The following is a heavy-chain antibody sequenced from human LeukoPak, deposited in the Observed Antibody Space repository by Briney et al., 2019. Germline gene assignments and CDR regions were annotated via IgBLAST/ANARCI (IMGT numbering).Heavy chain of an antibody. D-gene: IGHD1-20*01. CDR2: IIPIFGTA. J-gene: IGHJ4*02. CDR1: GGTFSSYA. Sequence: SVKVSCKASGGTFSSYAISWVRQAPGQGLEWMGGIIPIFGTANYAQKFQGRVTITTDESTSTAYMELSSLRSEDTAVYYCASHLEYNWKRFDYWGQGTLVTVSS. CDR3: ASHLEYNWKRFDY. V-gene: IGHV1-69*05.